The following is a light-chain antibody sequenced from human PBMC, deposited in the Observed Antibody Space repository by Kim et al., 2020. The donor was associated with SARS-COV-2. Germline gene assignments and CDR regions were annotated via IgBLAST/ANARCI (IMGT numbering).Light chain of an antibody. CDR3: AAWDDSLSGYV. J-gene: IGLJ1*01. CDR2: RNN. V-gene: IGLV1-47*01. Sequence: GQRGTFSCSGSSSNIGSNYVYWYQQLPGTAPKLLIYRNNQRPSGVPDRFSGSKSGTSASLAISGLRSEDEADYYCAAWDDSLSGYVFGTGTKVTVL. CDR1: SSNIGSNY.